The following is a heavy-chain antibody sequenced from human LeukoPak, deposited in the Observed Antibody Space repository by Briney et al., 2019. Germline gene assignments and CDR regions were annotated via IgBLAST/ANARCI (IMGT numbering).Heavy chain of an antibody. CDR3: ARLGPGSNYYGSGSLYYYYGMDV. V-gene: IGHV3-48*04. J-gene: IGHJ6*02. Sequence: GGSRRPSWAASGFTVSSNYMSWVRQAPGKWREWVAYIRSRSSTIYYAGSAPGRFTLPRDNAKNSLYLPPNSPRAEDTAVYYCARLGPGSNYYGSGSLYYYYGMDVWGQGNTVTASS. CDR1: GFTVSSNY. CDR2: IRSRSSTI. D-gene: IGHD3-10*01.